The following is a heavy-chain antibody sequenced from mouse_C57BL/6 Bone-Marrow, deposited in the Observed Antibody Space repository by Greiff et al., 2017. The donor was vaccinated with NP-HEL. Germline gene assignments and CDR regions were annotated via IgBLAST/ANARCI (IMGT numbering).Heavy chain of an antibody. Sequence: QVQLKQSGAELARPGASVKLSCKASGYTFTSYGISWVKQRTGQGLEWIGEIYPRSGNTYYNEKFKGKATLTADKSSSTAYMELRSLTSEDSAVYFCARGDYGSSYEYFDYWGQGTTLTVSS. V-gene: IGHV1-81*01. CDR1: GYTFTSYG. D-gene: IGHD1-1*01. J-gene: IGHJ2*01. CDR3: ARGDYGSSYEYFDY. CDR2: IYPRSGNT.